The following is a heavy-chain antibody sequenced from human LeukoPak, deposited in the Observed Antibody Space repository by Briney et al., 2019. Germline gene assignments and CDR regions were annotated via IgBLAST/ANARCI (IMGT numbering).Heavy chain of an antibody. D-gene: IGHD5-12*01. CDR1: GGTFSSYA. Sequence: SVMVSCKASGGTFSSYAISWVRQAPGQGLEWMGRIIPILGIANYAQKFQGRVTITADKSTSTAYMELSSLRSEDTAVYYCASLYSGYSYDYWGQGTLVTVSS. CDR3: ASLYSGYSYDY. V-gene: IGHV1-69*04. J-gene: IGHJ4*02. CDR2: IIPILGIA.